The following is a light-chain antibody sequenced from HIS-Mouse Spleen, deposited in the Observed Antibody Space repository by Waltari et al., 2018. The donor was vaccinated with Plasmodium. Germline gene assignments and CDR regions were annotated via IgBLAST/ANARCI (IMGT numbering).Light chain of an antibody. CDR2: KAS. CDR3: QQYNSYFLYT. V-gene: IGKV1-5*03. CDR1: QSISSW. J-gene: IGKJ2*01. Sequence: DIQMTQSPSTLSASVGDRVTITCRASQSISSWLAWYQQKPGKAPKLLIYKASSLESGVPSRFSGSGSGTEFTLPISSLQPDDFATYSCQQYNSYFLYTFGQGTKLEIK.